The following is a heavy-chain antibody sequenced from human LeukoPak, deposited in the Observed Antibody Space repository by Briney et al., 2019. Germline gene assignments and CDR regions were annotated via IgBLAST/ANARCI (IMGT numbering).Heavy chain of an antibody. CDR3: ARDSEGSYGPTYYYMDV. V-gene: IGHV3-23*01. D-gene: IGHD5-18*01. CDR1: GFTFSSYA. J-gene: IGHJ6*03. CDR2: ISGSGGST. Sequence: PGGSLRLSCAASGFTFSSYAMSWVRQAPGKGLEWVSAISGSGGSTYYADSVKGRFTISRDNSKNTLYLQMNSLRSDDTAVYYCARDSEGSYGPTYYYMDVWGKGTTDTVSS.